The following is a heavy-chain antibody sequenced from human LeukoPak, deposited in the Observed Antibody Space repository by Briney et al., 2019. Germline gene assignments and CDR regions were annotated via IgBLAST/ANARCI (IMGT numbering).Heavy chain of an antibody. V-gene: IGHV4-39*07. CDR2: IYHSEST. J-gene: IGHJ6*03. Sequence: PSETLSLTCTVSGGAISSSNYYWAWIRQSPGKDLEWIGSIYHSESTYYNPSLKSRVTISQDRAENQFFLKVNSVTAADTAIYYCASTRFVNWIHVGYMDVWGKGTTVTVSS. CDR3: ASTRFVNWIHVGYMDV. D-gene: IGHD5-18*01. CDR1: GGAISSSNYY.